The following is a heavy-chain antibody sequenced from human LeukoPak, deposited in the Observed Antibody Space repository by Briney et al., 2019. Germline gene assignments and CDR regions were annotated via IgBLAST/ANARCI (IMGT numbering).Heavy chain of an antibody. V-gene: IGHV3-15*01. CDR2: IKSKTDGGTT. CDR3: TTEYISGRPNWFDP. J-gene: IGHJ5*02. Sequence: KTGGSLRLSCAASGFTFSNAWMNWVRQGPGKGLEWVGRIKSKTDGGTTDYAAPVKGRFTISRDDSKNTLFLQMNSLKTEDSAVYYCTTEYISGRPNWFDPWGQGTLVTVSS. D-gene: IGHD5-12*01. CDR1: GFTFSNAW.